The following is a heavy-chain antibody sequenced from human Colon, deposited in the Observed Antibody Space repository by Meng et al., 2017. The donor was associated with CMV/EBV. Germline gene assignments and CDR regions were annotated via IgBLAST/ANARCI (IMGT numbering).Heavy chain of an antibody. D-gene: IGHD3-16*01. J-gene: IGHJ4*02. Sequence: GESLKISCAASGFSFSNNHMNWVRQAPGRGLEWISSISSSSSAIEYADSVKGRFTSSRDNAKSSMYLQMNSLRDEDTAVYYCARDFWDTDYTGYWGQGTLVTVSS. CDR1: GFSFSNNH. CDR2: ISSSSSAI. CDR3: ARDFWDTDYTGY. V-gene: IGHV3-48*02.